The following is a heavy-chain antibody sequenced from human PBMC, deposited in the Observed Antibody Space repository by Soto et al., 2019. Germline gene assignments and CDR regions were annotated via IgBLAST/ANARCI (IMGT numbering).Heavy chain of an antibody. J-gene: IGHJ6*02. V-gene: IGHV3-23*01. CDR1: RFTFSNYA. CDR2: ISGSGGTT. D-gene: IGHD3-10*01. CDR3: AKEVNFGSGSSNYDFYGMDV. Sequence: GGSLRLSCAASRFTFSNYAMAWVRQAPGKGLKWVSVISGSGGTTYYADSVKGRFTISRDNSRNTLYLQMNSLRVEDTALYYCAKEVNFGSGSSNYDFYGMDVWGQGTTVTVSS.